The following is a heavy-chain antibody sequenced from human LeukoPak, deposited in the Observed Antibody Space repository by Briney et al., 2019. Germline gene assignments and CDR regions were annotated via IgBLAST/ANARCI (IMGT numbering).Heavy chain of an antibody. CDR2: ISSSSSYI. D-gene: IGHD3-22*01. Sequence: GGSLRLSCAASGFTFSSYSMNWVRQAPGKGLEWVSSISSSSSYIYYADSVKGRFTISRDNAKNSLYLQMNSLRAEDTAVYYCARDFEDYYDSSGYFAPDYWGQGTLVTVSS. CDR3: ARDFEDYYDSSGYFAPDY. J-gene: IGHJ4*02. CDR1: GFTFSSYS. V-gene: IGHV3-21*01.